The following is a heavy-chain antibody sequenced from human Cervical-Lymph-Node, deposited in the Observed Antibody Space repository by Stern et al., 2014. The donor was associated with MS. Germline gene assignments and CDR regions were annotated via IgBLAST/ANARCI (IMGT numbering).Heavy chain of an antibody. D-gene: IGHD3-22*01. CDR2: IYPGDSDT. V-gene: IGHV5-51*01. Sequence: EVQLVESGAEVKKPGESLKISCRGSGYRFTSYWIGWVRQVPGKGLEWMGIIYPGDSDTRCSPSFQGQVTISADKSISTAYLQLSSLKASDSAIYYCARGGYYDGSGYYPFLVWGQGSQVTVSS. CDR1: GYRFTSYW. CDR3: ARGGYYDGSGYYPFLV. J-gene: IGHJ4*02.